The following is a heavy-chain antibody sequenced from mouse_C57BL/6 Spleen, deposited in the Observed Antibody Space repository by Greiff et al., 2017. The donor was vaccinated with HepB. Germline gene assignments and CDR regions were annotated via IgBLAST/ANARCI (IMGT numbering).Heavy chain of an antibody. J-gene: IGHJ2*01. V-gene: IGHV1-72*01. CDR3: ARGGITTVVASSYYFDY. Sequence: QVQLQQPGAELVKPGDSVKLSCKASGYTFTSYWMHWVKQRPGRGLVWIGRIDPNSGGTKYNEKFKSKATLTVDKPSSTAYMQLSSLTSEDSAVYYGARGGITTVVASSYYFDYWGQGTTLTVSS. CDR2: IDPNSGGT. CDR1: GYTFTSYW. D-gene: IGHD1-1*01.